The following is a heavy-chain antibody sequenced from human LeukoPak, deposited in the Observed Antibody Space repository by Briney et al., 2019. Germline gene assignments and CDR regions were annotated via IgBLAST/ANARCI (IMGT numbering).Heavy chain of an antibody. CDR1: GFTFSSYD. V-gene: IGHV3-33*01. CDR2: IWYDGSNK. CDR3: ARDVNTAYYYGMDV. J-gene: IGHJ6*02. Sequence: GGSLRLSGAASGFTFSSYDMHWVRQAPGKGLDWVAAIWYDGSNKYYADSVKGRFTISRDNSKNTLYLQMNSLRAEDTAVYYCARDVNTAYYYGMDVWGQGTTVTVSS. D-gene: IGHD2/OR15-2a*01.